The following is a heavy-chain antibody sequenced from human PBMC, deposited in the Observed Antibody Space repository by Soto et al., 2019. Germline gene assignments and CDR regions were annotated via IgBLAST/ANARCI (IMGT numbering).Heavy chain of an antibody. CDR3: ARGQLLSLYYYDSSGYYDY. Sequence: GGSLRLSCAASGFTFSSYEMNWVRQAPGKGLEWVSYISSSGSTIYYADSVKGRFTISRDNAKNSLYLQMNSLRAEDTAVYYCARGQLLSLYYYDSSGYYDYWGQGTLVTVSS. V-gene: IGHV3-48*03. CDR1: GFTFSSYE. D-gene: IGHD3-22*01. J-gene: IGHJ4*02. CDR2: ISSSGSTI.